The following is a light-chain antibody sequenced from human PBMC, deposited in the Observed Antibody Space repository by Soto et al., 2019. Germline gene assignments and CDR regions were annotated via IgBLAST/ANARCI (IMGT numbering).Light chain of an antibody. CDR3: QQYRSWPRT. Sequence: EILLTQSPATLSVSPGETATLSCRASKTVLSDLAWYQQKPGQAPRLLVYGATTRATDAPAKFRGRGSGTEFSLTISSLQSEDSATYYCQQYRSWPRTFGQGSRVEI. V-gene: IGKV3-15*01. J-gene: IGKJ1*01. CDR2: GAT. CDR1: KTVLSD.